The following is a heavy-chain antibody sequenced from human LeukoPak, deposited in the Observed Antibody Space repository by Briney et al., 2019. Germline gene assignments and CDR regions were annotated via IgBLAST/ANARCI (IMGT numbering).Heavy chain of an antibody. Sequence: QSGGSLRLSCAASGFTFSSYGMHWVRQAPGKGLEWVAVIWYDGSKEYYADSVKGRFNISRDNSKNTLWLQMNSLRAEDTAVYYCAPAVAGTIDYWGQGTLVTVSS. J-gene: IGHJ4*02. V-gene: IGHV3-33*01. CDR2: IWYDGSKE. CDR1: GFTFSSYG. D-gene: IGHD6-19*01. CDR3: APAVAGTIDY.